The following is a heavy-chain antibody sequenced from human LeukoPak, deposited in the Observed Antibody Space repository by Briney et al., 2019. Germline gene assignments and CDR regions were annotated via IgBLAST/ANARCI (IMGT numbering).Heavy chain of an antibody. CDR2: INHSGST. V-gene: IGHV4-34*01. CDR3: ASSPCSSKPFDY. J-gene: IGHJ4*02. Sequence: SETLSLTCAVYGGSFSGYYWSWIRQPPGKGLEWIGEINHSGSTNYNPSLKSRVTISVDTSKNQFSLKLSSVTAADTAVYYCASSPCSSKPFDYWGQGTLVTVSS. D-gene: IGHD2-21*02. CDR1: GGSFSGYY.